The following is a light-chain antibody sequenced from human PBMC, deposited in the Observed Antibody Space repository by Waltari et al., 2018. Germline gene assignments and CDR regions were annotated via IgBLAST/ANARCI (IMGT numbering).Light chain of an antibody. CDR2: GAS. CDR3: QHYVRLPVT. V-gene: IGKV3-20*01. CDR1: QSVATY. Sequence: EIVLSQSPGTLSLSPGERATLSCRASQSVATYLAWYQQKTGQAPRLLIYGASSRATGFPDRFSASGSGTDFSLTISSLEPEDFAVYYCQHYVRLPVTFGQGTKVEIK. J-gene: IGKJ1*01.